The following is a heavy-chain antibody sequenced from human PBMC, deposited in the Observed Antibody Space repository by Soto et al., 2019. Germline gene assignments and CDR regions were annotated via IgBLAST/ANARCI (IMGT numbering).Heavy chain of an antibody. CDR1: GFTFSSYA. D-gene: IGHD3-3*01. CDR3: AGVYYGGNSVYNY. V-gene: IGHV3-30-3*01. J-gene: IGHJ4*02. Sequence: QVQLVESGGGVVQPGRSLRLSCAGSGFTFSSYALSWVRQAPGKGLEWVAATSYDGSNKYYADSVKGRFIISRDNSKNTLDLQMNTLRAEDTAVYYCAGVYYGGNSVYNYWGQGTPVTVSS. CDR2: TSYDGSNK.